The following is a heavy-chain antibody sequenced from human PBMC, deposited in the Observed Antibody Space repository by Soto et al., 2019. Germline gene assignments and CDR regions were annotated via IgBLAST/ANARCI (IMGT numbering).Heavy chain of an antibody. CDR2: IGSSGATT. J-gene: IGHJ4*01. Sequence: GGSLRLSCVASGFTFISYAMRWVPQAPGKGLEWVSAIGSSGATTYYADSVKGRFTISRDNSKNTVYLQMNSLRAEDTAVYYCAKAFGTYYFDYWGQGTVVTVPS. D-gene: IGHD3-10*01. CDR3: AKAFGTYYFDY. V-gene: IGHV3-23*01. CDR1: GFTFISYA.